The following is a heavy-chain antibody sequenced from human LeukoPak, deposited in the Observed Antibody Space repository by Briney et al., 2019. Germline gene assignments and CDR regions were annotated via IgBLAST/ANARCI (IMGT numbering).Heavy chain of an antibody. Sequence: SETLSLTCGVYGGPFSGYYWRWIRQPPGKGLEWIGEINYSGRTNYNPSLKSRVTISVDTSKNQCCLELSAMTGADSAVVYYARGNTNTYYYGSVSRKWYYVDYWGQGPLTTVS. CDR1: GGPFSGYY. CDR2: INYSGRT. CDR3: ARGNTNTYYYGSVSRKWYYVDY. D-gene: IGHD3-10*01. V-gene: IGHV4-34*01. J-gene: IGHJ4*02.